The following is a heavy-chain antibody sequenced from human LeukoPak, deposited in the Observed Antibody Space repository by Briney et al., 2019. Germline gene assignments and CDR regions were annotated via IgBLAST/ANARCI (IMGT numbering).Heavy chain of an antibody. D-gene: IGHD3-10*01. V-gene: IGHV3-66*01. CDR2: FYSGGTT. Sequence: GGSLRLSCAASGFTVSTNYMSWVRQAPGKGLEWVSVFYSGGTTYYADSVKGRFTISRDNSKNTLYLQMSSLRAEDTAVYYCARVTTLVRGVIGAFDIWGQGTMVTVSS. CDR3: ARVTTLVRGVIGAFDI. J-gene: IGHJ3*02. CDR1: GFTVSTNY.